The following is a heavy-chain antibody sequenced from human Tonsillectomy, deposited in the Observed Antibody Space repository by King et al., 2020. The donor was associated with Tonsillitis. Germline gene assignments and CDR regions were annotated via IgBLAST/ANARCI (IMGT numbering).Heavy chain of an antibody. CDR2: ISSISSYI. CDR1: GFTFSSYS. D-gene: IGHD3-3*01. CDR3: ARDLSEEVLRFLEWFPYFDY. J-gene: IGHJ4*02. Sequence: VQLVESGGGLVKPGGSLRLSCAASGFTFSSYSMNWVRQAPGKGLEWGSSISSISSYIYYADSVKGRLTITRDNAKNSLYLQMNSLRAKDTAVYYCARDLSEEVLRFLEWFPYFDYWGQGTLVTVSS. V-gene: IGHV3-21*01.